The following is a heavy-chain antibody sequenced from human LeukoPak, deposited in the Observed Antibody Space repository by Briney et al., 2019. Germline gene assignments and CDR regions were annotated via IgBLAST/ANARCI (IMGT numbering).Heavy chain of an antibody. Sequence: WVAVISYDGSNKYYADSVKGRFTISRDNSKNTLYLQMNSLRAEDTAVYYCARDPTEGVLDYWGQGTLVTVSS. D-gene: IGHD3-10*01. V-gene: IGHV3-30-3*01. CDR2: ISYDGSNK. CDR3: ARDPTEGVLDY. J-gene: IGHJ4*02.